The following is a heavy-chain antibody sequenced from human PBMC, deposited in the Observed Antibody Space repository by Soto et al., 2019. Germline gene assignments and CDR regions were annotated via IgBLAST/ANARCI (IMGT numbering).Heavy chain of an antibody. CDR3: ASGRASVAGPEFDY. Sequence: QVQLVESGGGVVQPGRSLRLSCAASGFSFSRYGMHWVRQAPGKGLEWVAGILSGGNKQYYVDSVRGRFTISRDNSKNALSLQMNSLRGDDTAVYYCASGRASVAGPEFDYWGQGTLVTVSS. J-gene: IGHJ4*02. D-gene: IGHD6-19*01. CDR2: ILSGGNKQ. V-gene: IGHV3-30*03. CDR1: GFSFSRYG.